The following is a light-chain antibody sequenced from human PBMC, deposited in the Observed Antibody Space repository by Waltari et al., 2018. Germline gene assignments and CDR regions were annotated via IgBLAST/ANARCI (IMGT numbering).Light chain of an antibody. CDR1: NSDVGGYNW. V-gene: IGLV2-11*01. Sequence: QSALTPPRSVSGSPGQAVTISCTGTNSDVGGYNWVSWYQQHPGKAPKVIIYDVTKRPSGVPDRFSGSKSGDMASLTISGIQADDEADYYCCSFAGTPYVCGTGTKVIVL. CDR2: DVT. J-gene: IGLJ1*01. CDR3: CSFAGTPYV.